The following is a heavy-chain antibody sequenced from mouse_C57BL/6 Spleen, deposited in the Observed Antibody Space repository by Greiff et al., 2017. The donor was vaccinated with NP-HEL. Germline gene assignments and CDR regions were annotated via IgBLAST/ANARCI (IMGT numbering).Heavy chain of an antibody. Sequence: VQLQQSGPGLVKPSQSLSLTCSVTGYSITSGYYWNWIRQFPGNKLEWIGYISYDGSNNYNPSLKNRISITRDTSKNQFFLKLNSVTTEDTATYYCASQDYYGSSCDYWGQGTTLTVSS. CDR2: ISYDGSN. CDR3: ASQDYYGSSCDY. J-gene: IGHJ2*01. CDR1: GYSITSGYY. D-gene: IGHD1-1*01. V-gene: IGHV3-6*01.